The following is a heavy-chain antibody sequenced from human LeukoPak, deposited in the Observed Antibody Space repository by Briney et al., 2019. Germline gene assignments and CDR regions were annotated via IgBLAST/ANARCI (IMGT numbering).Heavy chain of an antibody. J-gene: IGHJ4*02. CDR2: INGDGSTI. CDR1: GFTFRSYT. Sequence: GGSLRLSCAVSGFTFRSYTMNWVRQAPGKGLVWVSRINGDGSTINYADSVKGRFTISRDNAKNTLYLQMNSLRAEDTAVYYCARDRGPAVMDYWGQGTLVTVSS. V-gene: IGHV3-74*01. CDR3: ARDRGPAVMDY. D-gene: IGHD2-2*03.